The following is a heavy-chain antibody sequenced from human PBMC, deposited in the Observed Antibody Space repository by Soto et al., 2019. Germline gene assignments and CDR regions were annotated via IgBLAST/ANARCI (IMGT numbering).Heavy chain of an antibody. CDR3: ARHSPDFDWLSQFDY. CDR2: IYYIGST. CDR1: GGSISSYY. J-gene: IGHJ4*02. D-gene: IGHD3-9*01. Sequence: SETLSLTCTVSGGSISSYYWSWIRQPPGKGLEWIGYIYYIGSTNYNPSLKSRVTLSIDTSKNQFSLKLSSVTAADTAVYYCARHSPDFDWLSQFDYWGQGTLVTVSS. V-gene: IGHV4-59*08.